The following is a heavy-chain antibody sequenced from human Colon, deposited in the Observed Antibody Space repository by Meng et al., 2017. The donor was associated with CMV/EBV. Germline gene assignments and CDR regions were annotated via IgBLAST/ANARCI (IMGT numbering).Heavy chain of an antibody. CDR3: AKAPTRRYYFDS. CDR2: ISASGYYT. Sequence: AASEFSITDCAVNWVRQAPGKGLEWVSVISASGYYTFYAESVKGRFTIGRDISKNTVYLQTNSLRAEDTAVYFCAKAPTRRYYFDSWGQGSLVTVSS. D-gene: IGHD5-24*01. J-gene: IGHJ4*02. V-gene: IGHV3-23*01. CDR1: EFSITDCA.